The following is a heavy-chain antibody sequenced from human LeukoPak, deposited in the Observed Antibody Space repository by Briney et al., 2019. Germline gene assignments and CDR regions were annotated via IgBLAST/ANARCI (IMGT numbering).Heavy chain of an antibody. J-gene: IGHJ4*02. V-gene: IGHV3-23*01. CDR2: ISSSGGST. CDR3: AKDTMILVGPFDY. CDR1: GFTFSSYA. D-gene: IGHD3-22*01. Sequence: QAGGSLRLSCAASGFTFSSYAMSWVRQAPGKALEWVSTISSSGGSTYYADSVKGRFTISRDNSKNTLYLQMNSLRAEDTAVYYCAKDTMILVGPFDYWGQGTLVTVSS.